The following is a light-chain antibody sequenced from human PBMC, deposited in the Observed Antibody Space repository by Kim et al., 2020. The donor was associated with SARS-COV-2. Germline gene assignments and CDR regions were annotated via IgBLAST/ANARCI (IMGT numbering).Light chain of an antibody. Sequence: DIQMTQSPSSLSASVGDRVTITCRASQSIRSYLNWYQQKPGKAPKLLIYAASSLQSGVPSRFSGSGSGTDFTLTISSLQPEDFATYYCQQSYSYTLTFGGGTKVDIK. CDR2: AAS. V-gene: IGKV1-39*01. CDR1: QSIRSY. J-gene: IGKJ4*01. CDR3: QQSYSYTLT.